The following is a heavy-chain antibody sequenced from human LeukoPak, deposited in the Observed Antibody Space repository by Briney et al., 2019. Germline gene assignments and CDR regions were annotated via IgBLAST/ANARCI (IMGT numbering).Heavy chain of an antibody. CDR2: ISYDGSNK. Sequence: PGRSLRLSCAASGFTFSSYAMHWVRKAPGKGLEWVAVISYDGSNKYYADSVKGRFTISRDNSKNTLYLQINSLRAEDTAVYYCARAANAFDIWGQGTMVTVSS. CDR1: GFTFSSYA. V-gene: IGHV3-30*14. CDR3: ARAANAFDI. J-gene: IGHJ3*02.